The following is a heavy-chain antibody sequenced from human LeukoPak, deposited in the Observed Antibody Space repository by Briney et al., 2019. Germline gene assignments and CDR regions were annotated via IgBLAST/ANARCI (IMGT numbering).Heavy chain of an antibody. CDR2: IYYSGST. D-gene: IGHD3-22*01. V-gene: IGHV4-39*07. CDR3: ARDIRADYYDSSGYYYLYWFDP. CDR1: GGSISSSSYS. J-gene: IGHJ5*02. Sequence: SETLYLTCTVPGGSISSSSYSWGWIRQPPGKGLEWIGSIYYSGSTYYNPSLKSRVTISVDTSKNQFSLKLSSVTAADTAVYYCARDIRADYYDSSGYYYLYWFDPWGQGTLVTVSS.